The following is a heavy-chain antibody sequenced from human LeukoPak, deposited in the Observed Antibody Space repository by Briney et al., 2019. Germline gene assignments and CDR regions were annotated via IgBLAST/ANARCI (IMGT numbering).Heavy chain of an antibody. J-gene: IGHJ4*02. CDR1: GYTFISYA. Sequence: ASVKVSCKASGYTFISYAIHWVRQAPGQRLEWMGWIHAGTGNTKYSQKFQGRVTITRDTSANTVYMELSRLRPEDTAVYYCARGTLGDILTGSYDCWGQGTLVTVSS. CDR2: IHAGTGNT. V-gene: IGHV1-3*01. CDR3: ARGTLGDILTGSYDC. D-gene: IGHD3-9*01.